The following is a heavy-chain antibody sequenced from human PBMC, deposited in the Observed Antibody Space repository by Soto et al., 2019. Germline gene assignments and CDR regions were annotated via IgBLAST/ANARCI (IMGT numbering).Heavy chain of an antibody. D-gene: IGHD6-19*01. CDR1: GFTFSNVW. CDR2: IKSKTDGGTT. CDR3: TPLALKYSSGWYEFSD. J-gene: IGHJ4*02. Sequence: EVQLVESGGGLVQPGGSLRLSCAASGFTFSNVWMNWVRQAPGKGLEWVGRIKSKTDGGTTDYAAPVKGRFTISRDHSQNTLYLHMNSLKTEDTAVYYCTPLALKYSSGWYEFSDWGQGTLVTVSS. V-gene: IGHV3-15*07.